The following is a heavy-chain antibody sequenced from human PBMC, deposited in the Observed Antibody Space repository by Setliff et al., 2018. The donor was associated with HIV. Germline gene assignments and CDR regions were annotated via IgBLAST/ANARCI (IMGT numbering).Heavy chain of an antibody. Sequence: SETLSLTCTVSGGSISGYHWNWLRQTPGKGLEWIGYIYTSRGTNYNHSLRTRVIISVDTSNQFSLKLSSVTAADEAVYYCARSPSYRSSWEYYFDYWGQGILVTVPQ. CDR3: ARSPSYRSSWEYYFDY. D-gene: IGHD6-13*01. CDR2: IYTSRGT. V-gene: IGHV4-4*09. J-gene: IGHJ4*02. CDR1: GGSISGYH.